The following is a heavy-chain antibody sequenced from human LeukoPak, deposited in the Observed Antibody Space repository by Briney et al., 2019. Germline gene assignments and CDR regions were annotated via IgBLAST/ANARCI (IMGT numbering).Heavy chain of an antibody. D-gene: IGHD2-2*02. J-gene: IGHJ3*02. Sequence: SETLSLTCGVSGGSMTSYSWSWIRQPPGKGLEWVGRIYNSGSTYYNPSHESRGTISVDTSKNHFSRKLSSVTAADTAVYYCARASDCSSTSCYTQWEADAFDIWGQGTMVTVSS. CDR1: GGSMTSYS. V-gene: IGHV4-59*05. CDR2: IYNSGST. CDR3: ARASDCSSTSCYTQWEADAFDI.